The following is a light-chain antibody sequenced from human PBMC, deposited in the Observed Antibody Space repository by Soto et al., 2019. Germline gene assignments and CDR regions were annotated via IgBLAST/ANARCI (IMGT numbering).Light chain of an antibody. V-gene: IGKV3-15*01. CDR1: ESVGRH. Sequence: VETQSPSTLSASPWERATISCMASESVGRHLAWYHQKPGQAHKILIFDASTRATGITARFSGSGSGTEFTLTIRSMQSEDFAVYYCKKYNNWPINFGQGPRRAIK. J-gene: IGKJ5*01. CDR2: DAS. CDR3: KKYNNWPIN.